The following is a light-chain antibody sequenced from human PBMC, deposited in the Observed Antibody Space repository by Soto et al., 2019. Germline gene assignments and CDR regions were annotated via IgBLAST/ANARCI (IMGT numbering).Light chain of an antibody. CDR1: SSDVGGYNY. J-gene: IGLJ1*01. V-gene: IGLV2-14*03. CDR3: CSYTTSNTRQIV. CDR2: DVS. Sequence: QSVLTQPASVSGSPGHSITISCTGTSSDVGGYNYVSWYQHHPGKAPKLMIYDVSNRPSGVSNRFSGSESGNTASLTISGLQPEDEADYYCCSYTTSNTRQIVFGTGTKVTVL.